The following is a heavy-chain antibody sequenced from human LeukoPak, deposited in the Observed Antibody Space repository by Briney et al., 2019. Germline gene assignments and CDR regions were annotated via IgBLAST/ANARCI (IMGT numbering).Heavy chain of an antibody. J-gene: IGHJ3*02. Sequence: PSETLSLTCAVSSGSISSYYWSWIRQPPGKGLEWIGYVYYSGSTNYNPSLESRVAISVDTSKKQFSLKLSSVTAADTAVYYCARDGGITGAFHIWGQGTMVTVSS. V-gene: IGHV4-59*01. CDR2: VYYSGST. D-gene: IGHD1-20*01. CDR3: ARDGGITGAFHI. CDR1: SGSISSYY.